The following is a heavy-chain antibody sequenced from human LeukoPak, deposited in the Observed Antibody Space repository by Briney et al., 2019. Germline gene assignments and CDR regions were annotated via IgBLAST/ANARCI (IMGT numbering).Heavy chain of an antibody. D-gene: IGHD3-22*01. CDR1: GFTFSSYS. CDR2: ISSSTNYI. Sequence: PGGSLRLSCVASGFTFSSYSMNWVRQAPGKGLEWVSSISSSTNYIYYADSVKGRFTISRDNAKNSLYLQMNSLRAEDTAVYYCARTYYYDSRGYPPGYWGQGTLVTVSS. V-gene: IGHV3-21*01. CDR3: ARTYYYDSRGYPPGY. J-gene: IGHJ4*02.